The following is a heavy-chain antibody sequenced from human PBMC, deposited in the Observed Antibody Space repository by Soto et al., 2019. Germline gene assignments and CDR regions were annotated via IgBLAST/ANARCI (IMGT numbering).Heavy chain of an antibody. D-gene: IGHD5-18*01. CDR3: ARERGGYRYGDY. CDR1: GYPFSNYG. CDR2: VNIDKGNT. Sequence: QVQLVQSGPEVKKPGASVRVSCKPSGYPFSNYGISWMRQAPGQGLEWMGWVNIDKGNTKYAQKFQDRVTRTTDTSTSTVYLELRSLRSDDTALYYCARERGGYRYGDYWGQGTLVTVSS. J-gene: IGHJ4*02. V-gene: IGHV1-18*01.